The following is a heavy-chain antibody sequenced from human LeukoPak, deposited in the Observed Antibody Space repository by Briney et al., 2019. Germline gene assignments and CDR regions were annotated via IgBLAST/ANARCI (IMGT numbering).Heavy chain of an antibody. CDR1: GYTFTNYG. CDR2: ISPYNGNT. J-gene: IGHJ6*02. V-gene: IGHV1-18*01. CDR3: AREGYCGSGSMDV. D-gene: IGHD3-10*01. Sequence: GASVKVSCKPSGYTFTNYGVTWVRQAPGQGLEWMEWISPYNGNTNYAQKLQGRVTMTTDTSTSTAYMELRSLRSDDTAVYYCAREGYCGSGSMDVWGQGTTVTVSS.